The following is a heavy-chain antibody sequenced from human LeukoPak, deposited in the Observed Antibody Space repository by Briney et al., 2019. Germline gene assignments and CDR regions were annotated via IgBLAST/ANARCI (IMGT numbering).Heavy chain of an antibody. J-gene: IGHJ4*02. D-gene: IGHD1-26*01. CDR3: ARQYSGSYDGLNY. V-gene: IGHV5-51*01. CDR2: IYPGDSDT. CDR1: GYSFTSYW. Sequence: GESLKISCKGSGYSFTSYWIGWVRQMPGKGLEWMGIIYPGDSDTRYSPSFQGQVTISADKSISTAYPQWSSLKASDTAMYYCARQYSGSYDGLNYWGQGTLVTVSS.